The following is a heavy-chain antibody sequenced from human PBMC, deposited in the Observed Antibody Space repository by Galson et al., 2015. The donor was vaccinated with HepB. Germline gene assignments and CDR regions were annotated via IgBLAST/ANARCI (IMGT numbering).Heavy chain of an antibody. Sequence: SLRLSCAASGFTFSSYAMSWVRQAPGKGLEWVSTISGSGLSTYYADSVKGRFTISRDNSKNTLYLQMNSLRAEDTAVYYCATVDDYSNFFDYWGQGTLVTVSS. J-gene: IGHJ4*02. CDR3: ATVDDYSNFFDY. CDR1: GFTFSSYA. V-gene: IGHV3-23*01. D-gene: IGHD4-11*01. CDR2: ISGSGLST.